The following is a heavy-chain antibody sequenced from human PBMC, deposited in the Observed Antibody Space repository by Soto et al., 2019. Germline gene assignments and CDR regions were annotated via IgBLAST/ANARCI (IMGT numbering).Heavy chain of an antibody. CDR2: INAGNGNT. CDR3: ARGYYDSSGYYPSITWSG. D-gene: IGHD3-22*01. CDR1: GYTFTSYA. J-gene: IGHJ4*02. Sequence: GASVKVSCKASGYTFTSYAMHWVRQAPGQRLEWMGWINAGNGNTKYSQKFQGRVTITRDTSASTAYMELSSLRSEDTAVYYCARGYYDSSGYYPSITWSGWGQGTLVTVSS. V-gene: IGHV1-3*01.